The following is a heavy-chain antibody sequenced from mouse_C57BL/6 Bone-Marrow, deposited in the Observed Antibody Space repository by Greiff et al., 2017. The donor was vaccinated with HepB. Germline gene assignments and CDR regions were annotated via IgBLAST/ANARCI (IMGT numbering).Heavy chain of an antibody. Sequence: EVQLQQSGPELVKPGASVKISCKASGYSFTGYYMNWVKQSPEKSLEWIGEINPSTGGTTYNQKFKAKATLTVDKSSSTAYMQLKSLTSEDSAVYYWARWIYYGYYFDYWGQGTARTVSS. CDR3: ARWIYYGYYFDY. CDR2: INPSTGGT. D-gene: IGHD1-1*01. V-gene: IGHV1-42*01. CDR1: GYSFTGYY. J-gene: IGHJ2*01.